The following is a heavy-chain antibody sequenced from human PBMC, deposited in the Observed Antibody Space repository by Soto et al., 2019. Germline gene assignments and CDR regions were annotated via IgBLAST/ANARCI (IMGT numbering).Heavy chain of an antibody. J-gene: IGHJ6*02. CDR2: ISYDGSNK. Sequence: VGSLRLSWAASGLTCSSYGMRWVRQATGKGLEWVAVISYDGSNKYYADSVKGRFTISRDNSKKTLYLEMNSLRADDTAIYYCAREGYCSGGGCYSGMDVWGQGTTVTVSS. CDR1: GLTCSSYG. D-gene: IGHD2-15*01. CDR3: AREGYCSGGGCYSGMDV. V-gene: IGHV3-30*03.